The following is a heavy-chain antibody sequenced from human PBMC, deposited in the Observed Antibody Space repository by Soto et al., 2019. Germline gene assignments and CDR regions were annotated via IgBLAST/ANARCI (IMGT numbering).Heavy chain of an antibody. CDR3: TTERTTDYFDY. J-gene: IGHJ4*02. Sequence: GGSLRLSCAASGFTFSNAWMSWVRQAPGKGLEWVGRIKSKIDGGTTDYAAPVKGRYTISRGDSKNTLYLQMNSLKTEDTAVYYCTTERTTDYFDYWGQGTLVTV. CDR2: IKSKIDGGTT. V-gene: IGHV3-15*01. CDR1: GFTFSNAW. D-gene: IGHD1-7*01.